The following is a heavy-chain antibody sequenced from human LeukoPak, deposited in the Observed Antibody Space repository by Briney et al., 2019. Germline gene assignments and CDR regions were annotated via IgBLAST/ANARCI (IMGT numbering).Heavy chain of an antibody. CDR3: GRGSVDDYGVDY. J-gene: IGHJ4*02. V-gene: IGHV3-30*07. CDR2: ISYDGNNK. Sequence: GGSLRLSCAASGFTFSRNAMHWVRQAPGKGLEWVALISYDGNNKYYADSVKGRFTISRDNSKNTVYLQMNSLKPEDTAVYYCGRGSVDDYGVDYWGQGTLVTVSS. D-gene: IGHD4-17*01. CDR1: GFTFSRNA.